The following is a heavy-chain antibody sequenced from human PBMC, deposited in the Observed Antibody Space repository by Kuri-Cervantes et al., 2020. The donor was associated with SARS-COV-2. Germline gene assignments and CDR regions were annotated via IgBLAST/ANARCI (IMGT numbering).Heavy chain of an antibody. CDR1: GFTFSSYA. V-gene: IGHV3-23*01. J-gene: IGHJ4*02. Sequence: GESLKISCAASGFTFSSYAMSWVRQAPGKGLEWVSTISGSGGRTYYADSVKGRFTISRDNSKNTLYLQMNSLRADDTAVYYCAKGTRSSGYYCGLDFWGQGTLVTVSS. CDR2: ISGSGGRT. CDR3: AKGTRSSGYYCGLDF. D-gene: IGHD3-22*01.